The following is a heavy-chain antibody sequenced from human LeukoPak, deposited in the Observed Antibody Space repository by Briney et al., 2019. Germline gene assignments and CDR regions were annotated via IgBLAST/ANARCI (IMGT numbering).Heavy chain of an antibody. CDR2: IYTSGST. D-gene: IGHD3-9*01. Sequence: SETLSLTCTVSDDSITIYYWSWIRQPAGKGLEWIGRIYTSGSTNYNPSLKSRVTISVDTSKNQFSLKLSSVTAADTAVYYCATAETIYDILSRQLDYWGQGTLVTVSS. CDR1: DDSITIYY. CDR3: ATAETIYDILSRQLDY. J-gene: IGHJ4*02. V-gene: IGHV4-4*07.